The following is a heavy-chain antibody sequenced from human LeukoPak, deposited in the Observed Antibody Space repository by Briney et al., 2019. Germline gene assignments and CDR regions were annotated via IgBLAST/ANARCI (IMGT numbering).Heavy chain of an antibody. Sequence: SETVSPTCTVSGGSISSSSYYWGWIRQPPGKGLEWIGSIYYSGSTYYNPSLKSRVTISVDTSKNQFSLKLSSVTAADTAVYYCARANRDYGDYVLDHWGQGTLVTVSS. CDR2: IYYSGST. D-gene: IGHD4-17*01. CDR1: GGSISSSSYY. CDR3: ARANRDYGDYVLDH. J-gene: IGHJ4*02. V-gene: IGHV4-39*07.